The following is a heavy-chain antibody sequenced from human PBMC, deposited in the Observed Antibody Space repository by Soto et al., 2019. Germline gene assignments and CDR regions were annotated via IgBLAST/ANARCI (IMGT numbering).Heavy chain of an antibody. CDR1: GFTFSSYA. CDR2: ISGSGGST. V-gene: IGHV3-23*01. J-gene: IGHJ6*02. CDR3: AKRYYYDSSGYYPPLYYYYCGMDV. D-gene: IGHD3-22*01. Sequence: GGSLRLSCAASGFTFSSYAMSWVRQAPGKGLEWVSAISGSGGSTYYADSVKGRFTISRDNSKNTLYLQMNSLRAEDTAVYYCAKRYYYDSSGYYPPLYYYYCGMDVWGQGTTVTVSS.